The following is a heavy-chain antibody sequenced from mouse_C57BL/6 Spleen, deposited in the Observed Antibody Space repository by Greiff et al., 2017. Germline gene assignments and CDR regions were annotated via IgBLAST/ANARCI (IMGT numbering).Heavy chain of an antibody. V-gene: IGHV7-3*01. CDR2: IRNKANGYTT. D-gene: IGHD2-10*01. Sequence: EVKLMESGGGLVQPGGSLSLSCAASGFTFTDYYMSWVRQPPGKALEWLGFIRNKANGYTTAYSASVKGRFTISRDNSQSILYLQMNALRAEDSATYYCASSYYDEDYFDYWGQGTTLTVSS. J-gene: IGHJ2*01. CDR1: GFTFTDYY. CDR3: ASSYYDEDYFDY.